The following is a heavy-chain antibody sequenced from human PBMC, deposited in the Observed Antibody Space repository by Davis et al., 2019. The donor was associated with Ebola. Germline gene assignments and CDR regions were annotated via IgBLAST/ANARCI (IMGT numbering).Heavy chain of an antibody. Sequence: GESLKISCAASGFTFSGSAMHWVRQASGKGLEWVGRIRSKANSYAPAYAASVKGRFTISRDDSKNTAYLQMNSLKTEDTAVYYCTSPSGSYLGYYWGQGTLVTVSS. J-gene: IGHJ4*02. V-gene: IGHV3-73*01. CDR1: GFTFSGSA. D-gene: IGHD1-26*01. CDR2: IRSKANSYAP. CDR3: TSPSGSYLGYY.